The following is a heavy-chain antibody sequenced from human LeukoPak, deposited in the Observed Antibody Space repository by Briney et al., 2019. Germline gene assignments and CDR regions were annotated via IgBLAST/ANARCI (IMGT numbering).Heavy chain of an antibody. Sequence: ASVKVSCKASGYTFTGYYTHWVRQAPGQGLEWMGWIYPKSGATNYAQKFRGRVTMTRDTSINTVYMEVTRLRSDDTAVYYCARRGIPVAGTAYFDLWGRGTLVTVSS. CDR1: GYTFTGYY. J-gene: IGHJ2*01. V-gene: IGHV1-2*02. CDR2: IYPKSGAT. CDR3: ARRGIPVAGTAYFDL. D-gene: IGHD6-19*01.